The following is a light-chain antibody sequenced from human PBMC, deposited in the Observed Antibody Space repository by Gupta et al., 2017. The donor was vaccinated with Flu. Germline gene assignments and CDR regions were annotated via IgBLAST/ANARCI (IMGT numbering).Light chain of an antibody. Sequence: STISCIGSSNDVGGDKYVSWYPLLPGKVPKLIVHEVSTRPAWASNLFSCSSSGTTASLTISGLQAEDEDEYYCRAFTSTSTLLFGGGTKLTVL. CDR2: EVS. J-gene: IGLJ3*02. V-gene: IGLV2-14*01. CDR3: RAFTSTSTLL. CDR1: SNDVGGDKY.